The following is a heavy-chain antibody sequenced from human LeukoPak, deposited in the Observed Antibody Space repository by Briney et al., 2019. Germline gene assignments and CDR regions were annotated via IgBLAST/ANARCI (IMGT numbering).Heavy chain of an antibody. CDR1: GYTFTNYA. V-gene: IGHV1-3*01. D-gene: IGHD6-19*01. CDR3: ARGRGQWLVPTYYYGMDV. CDR2: INAGNGNT. Sequence: ASVKVSCKASGYTFTNYAMHWVRQAPGQRLEWMGWINAGNGNTKYSQKFQGRVTITRDTSASTAYMELSSLRSEDTAVYYCARGRGQWLVPTYYYGMDVWGQGTTVTVSS. J-gene: IGHJ6*02.